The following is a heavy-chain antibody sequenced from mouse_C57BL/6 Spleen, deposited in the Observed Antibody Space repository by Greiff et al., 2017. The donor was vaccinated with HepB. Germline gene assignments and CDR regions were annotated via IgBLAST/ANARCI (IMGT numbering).Heavy chain of an antibody. V-gene: IGHV3-1*01. J-gene: IGHJ3*01. CDR2: ISYSGST. CDR3: AREGGLGRGFAY. CDR1: GYSITSGYD. D-gene: IGHD4-1*01. Sequence: EVQLQQSGPGMVKPSQSLSLTCTVTGYSITSGYDWHWIRHFPGNKLEWMGYISYSGSTNYNPSLKSRISITHDTSKNHFFLKLNSVTTEDTATYYCAREGGLGRGFAYWGQGTLVTVSA.